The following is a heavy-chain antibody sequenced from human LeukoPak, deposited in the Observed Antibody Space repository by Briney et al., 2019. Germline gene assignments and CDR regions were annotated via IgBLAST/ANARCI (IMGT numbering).Heavy chain of an antibody. V-gene: IGHV4-38-2*02. CDR1: GYSISSGYY. J-gene: IGHJ4*02. D-gene: IGHD3-9*01. CDR3: AREDYDILTGFIFDY. Sequence: SDTLSLTCTVSGYSISSGYYWGWIRQPPGKGLEWIGSIYHSGSTYYNPSLKSRVTISVDTSKNQFSLKLSSVTAADTAVYYCAREDYDILTGFIFDYWGQGTLVTVSS. CDR2: IYHSGST.